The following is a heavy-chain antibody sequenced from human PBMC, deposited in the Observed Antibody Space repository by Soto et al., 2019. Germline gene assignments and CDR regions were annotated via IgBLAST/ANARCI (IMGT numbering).Heavy chain of an antibody. Sequence: SVKVSCKASGGTFSSYAISWVRQAPGQGLEWMGGIIPIFGTANYAQKFQGRVTITADESTSTAYMELSSLRSEDTAVYYCARGRHYYDSSGYGHNWFDPWGQGTLVTVSS. CDR2: IIPIFGTA. V-gene: IGHV1-69*13. CDR3: ARGRHYYDSSGYGHNWFDP. J-gene: IGHJ5*02. D-gene: IGHD3-22*01. CDR1: GGTFSSYA.